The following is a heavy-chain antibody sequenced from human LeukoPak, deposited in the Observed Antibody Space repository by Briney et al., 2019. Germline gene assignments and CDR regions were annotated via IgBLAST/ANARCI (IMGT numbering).Heavy chain of an antibody. CDR2: IYYSGIT. CDR1: GGSISDYY. V-gene: IGHV4-59*08. J-gene: IGHJ4*02. Sequence: SETLSLTCTVSGGSISDYYWSWIRQPPGKGLEWIGYIYYSGITNYNPSLKTRVTMLVDTSKNQFSLKLSSVTAADTAVYYCARWGSNMAREKGDHWGQGTLVTVSS. CDR3: ARWGSNMAREKGDH. D-gene: IGHD3-10*01.